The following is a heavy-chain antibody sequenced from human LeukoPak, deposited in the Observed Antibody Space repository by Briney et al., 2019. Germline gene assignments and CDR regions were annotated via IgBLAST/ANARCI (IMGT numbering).Heavy chain of an antibody. D-gene: IGHD3-10*01. Sequence: GGSLRLSCAASGFTFSGYTMSWVRQAPGRGLEWVSAISGSGGSTYYADSVKGRFTISRDNSKNTLYLQMNSLRAEDTAVYYCAKDKVVRVTMVRADYWGQGTLVTVSS. CDR3: AKDKVVRVTMVRADY. CDR1: GFTFSGYT. V-gene: IGHV3-23*01. J-gene: IGHJ4*02. CDR2: ISGSGGST.